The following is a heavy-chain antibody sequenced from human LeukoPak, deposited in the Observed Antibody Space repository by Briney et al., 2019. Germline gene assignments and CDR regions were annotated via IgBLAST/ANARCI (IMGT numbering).Heavy chain of an antibody. J-gene: IGHJ4*02. V-gene: IGHV4-34*01. CDR1: GGSFSGYY. CDR3: ARGSVWWLRALDY. Sequence: PSETLSLTCAVYGGSFSGYYWSWIRQPPGKGLEWIGEINHSGSTNYNPSLKSRVTISVDTSKNQFSLKLSSVTAADTAVYYCARGSVWWLRALDYWGQGTLVIVSS. CDR2: INHSGST. D-gene: IGHD5-12*01.